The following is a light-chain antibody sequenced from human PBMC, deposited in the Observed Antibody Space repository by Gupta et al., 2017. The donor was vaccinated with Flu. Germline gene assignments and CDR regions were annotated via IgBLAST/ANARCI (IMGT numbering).Light chain of an antibody. V-gene: IGLV3-12*02. CDR3: QVWDSTSDLPGV. CDR2: GDA. CDR1: TMGSKE. J-gene: IGLJ3*02. Sequence: SYELTQPHSVSVATAQRARITCGGTTMGSKELHGYRQRPGQDPVLVIYGDANRPSGSPERFSGSNPGNTATLTISRIEAGDEDDYYCQVWDSTSDLPGVFGGGTKLTVL.